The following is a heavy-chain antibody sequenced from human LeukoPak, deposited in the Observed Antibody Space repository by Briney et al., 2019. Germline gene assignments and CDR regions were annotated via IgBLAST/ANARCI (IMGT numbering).Heavy chain of an antibody. Sequence: PSETLSLTCTVSGGSISSYYWSWIRQPAGKGLEWIGRIYTSGSTNYNPSLKSRVTMSVDTSKNQFSLKLSSVTAADTAVYYCNLWSGYRFNPYMDVWGKGTTVTVSS. CDR1: GGSISSYY. V-gene: IGHV4-4*07. J-gene: IGHJ6*03. CDR3: NLWSGYRFNPYMDV. D-gene: IGHD3-3*01. CDR2: IYTSGST.